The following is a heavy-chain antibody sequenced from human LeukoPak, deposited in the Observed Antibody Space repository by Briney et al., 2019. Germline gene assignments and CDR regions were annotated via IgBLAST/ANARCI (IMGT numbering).Heavy chain of an antibody. D-gene: IGHD1-26*01. V-gene: IGHV3-21*01. CDR2: ITSSSTYT. Sequence: GGSLRLSCVASGFTFDDYAMHWVRQTPGKGLEWVSSITSSSTYTFYADSVKGRFTISRDNARNSLYLQMNSLRAEDTAVYYCARDPYSGTYGDTYYYYMDVWGKGTTVTISS. CDR3: ARDPYSGTYGDTYYYYMDV. J-gene: IGHJ6*03. CDR1: GFTFDDYA.